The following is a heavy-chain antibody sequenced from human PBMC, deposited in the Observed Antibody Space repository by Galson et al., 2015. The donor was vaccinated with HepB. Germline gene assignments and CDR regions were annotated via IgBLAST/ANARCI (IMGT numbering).Heavy chain of an antibody. CDR1: GFTFSSYW. CDR3: ARADYDFWSGYYYVFGN. D-gene: IGHD3-3*01. CDR2: INSDGSST. Sequence: SLRLSCAASGFTFSSYWMHWVRQAPGKGLVWVSRINSDGSSTSYADSVKGRFTISRDNAKNTLYLQMNSLRAEDTAVYYCARADYDFWSGYYYVFGNWGQGTLVTVSS. J-gene: IGHJ4*02. V-gene: IGHV3-74*01.